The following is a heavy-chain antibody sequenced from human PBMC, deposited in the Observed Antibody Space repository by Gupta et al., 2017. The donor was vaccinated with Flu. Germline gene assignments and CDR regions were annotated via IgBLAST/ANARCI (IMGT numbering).Heavy chain of an antibody. D-gene: IGHD2-15*01. Sequence: QVQLQQSGPGVVKPSQTLPLTCAISGDSVSSSSALCSWIRQSAPRGLEWLGRTYYRSGWYNDYAGSVKSRITINPETSTNQFSLQLTSVTLGDTAIYYCARELECSGGDCYSGGLHDAFDTWGQGTMVTVSP. CDR1: GDSVSSSSAL. CDR2: TYYRSGWYN. V-gene: IGHV6-1*01. CDR3: ARELECSGGDCYSGGLHDAFDT. J-gene: IGHJ3*02.